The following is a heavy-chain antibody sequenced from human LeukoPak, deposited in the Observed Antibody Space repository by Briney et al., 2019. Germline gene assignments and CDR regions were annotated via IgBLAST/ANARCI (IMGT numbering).Heavy chain of an antibody. CDR3: ARDLAAAGIYYYYYGMDV. CDR1: GFTFSSYW. Sequence: GGSPRLSCAASGFTFSSYWMSWVRQAPGKGLEWVANIKQDGSEKYYVDSVKGRFTISRDNAKNSLYLQINSLRAEDTAVYYCARDLAAAGIYYYYYGMDVWGQGTTVTVSS. D-gene: IGHD6-13*01. V-gene: IGHV3-7*01. CDR2: IKQDGSEK. J-gene: IGHJ6*02.